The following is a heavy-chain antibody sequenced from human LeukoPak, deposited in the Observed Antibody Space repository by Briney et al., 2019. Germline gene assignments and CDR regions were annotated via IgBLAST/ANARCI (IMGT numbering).Heavy chain of an antibody. J-gene: IGHJ3*02. D-gene: IGHD3-22*01. CDR3: ARHLHYYDSSGLLVDAFDI. CDR1: GGSISSSSYY. V-gene: IGHV4-39*01. CDR2: IYYSGST. Sequence: SETLSLTCTVSGGSISSSSYYWGWIRQPPGKGLEWIGSIYYSGSTYYNPSLKGRVTISVDTSKNQFSLKLSSVTAADTAVYYCARHLHYYDSSGLLVDAFDIWGQGTMVTVSS.